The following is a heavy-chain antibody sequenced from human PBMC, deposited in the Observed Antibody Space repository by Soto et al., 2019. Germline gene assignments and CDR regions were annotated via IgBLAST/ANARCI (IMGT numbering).Heavy chain of an antibody. J-gene: IGHJ6*02. CDR1: GFAFNIYA. D-gene: IGHD4-17*01. V-gene: IGHV3-23*01. CDR2: ISGSGSST. Sequence: EVQLLESGGGLVQPGGSLRLSCAASGFAFNIYAMSWVRQAPGKGLEWVASISGSGSSTYSADSVKGRFTISRDNSKIMVYLQMNNLRAEDTATYYCAKCDGDYRYYYYGMDVWGQGTTVTVSS. CDR3: AKCDGDYRYYYYGMDV.